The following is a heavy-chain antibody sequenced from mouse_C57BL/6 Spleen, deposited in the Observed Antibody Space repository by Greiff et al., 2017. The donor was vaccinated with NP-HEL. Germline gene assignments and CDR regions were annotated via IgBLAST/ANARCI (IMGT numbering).Heavy chain of an antibody. CDR1: GFTFSNYW. V-gene: IGHV6-3*01. Sequence: EVKLEESGGGLVQPGGSMKLSCVASGFTFSNYWMNWVRQSPEKGLEWVAQIRLKSDNYATHYAESVKGRFTISRDDSKSSVYLQMNNLSAEDTGIYYCKNDGYYYYYAMDYWGQGTSVTVSS. CDR2: IRLKSDNYAT. D-gene: IGHD2-3*01. J-gene: IGHJ4*01. CDR3: KNDGYYYYYAMDY.